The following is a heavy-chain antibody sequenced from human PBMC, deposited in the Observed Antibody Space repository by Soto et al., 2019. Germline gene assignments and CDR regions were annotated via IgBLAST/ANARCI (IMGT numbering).Heavy chain of an antibody. Sequence: SSETLSLTCAVYGGSFSGYYWSWIRQPPGKGLEWIGEINHSGSTNYNPSLKSRVTISVDTSKNQFSLKLSSVTAADTAVYYCARAFTAMGLFDYWGPGTLVTVSS. CDR1: GGSFSGYY. V-gene: IGHV4-34*01. D-gene: IGHD5-18*01. J-gene: IGHJ4*02. CDR3: ARAFTAMGLFDY. CDR2: INHSGST.